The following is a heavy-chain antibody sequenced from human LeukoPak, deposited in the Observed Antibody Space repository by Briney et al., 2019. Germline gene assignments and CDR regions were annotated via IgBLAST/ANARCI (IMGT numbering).Heavy chain of an antibody. CDR2: RTPNSGNT. CDR1: GYTFTNYD. Sequence: ASVTVSYKASGYTFTNYDINWVRQATGQGLEWMGWRTPNSGNTGYAQKFQGRGTITSNNSIRTAYMEPSSLRSEDTAVYYCARSFWSGYTDYWNQGTLVTVSS. J-gene: IGHJ4*02. V-gene: IGHV1-8*03. D-gene: IGHD3-3*01. CDR3: ARSFWSGYTDY.